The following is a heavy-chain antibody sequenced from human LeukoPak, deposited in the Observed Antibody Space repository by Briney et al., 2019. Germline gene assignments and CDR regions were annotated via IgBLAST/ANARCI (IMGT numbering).Heavy chain of an antibody. Sequence: GGSLRLSCAASGFIFSSYEMNWVRQAPGKGLEWVSYISSSGNTIYYADSVKGRFTISRDNAKNSLFLQMNSLRAEDTAVYYCGRSGFCNSVSCYGLDLWGQGTLVTVSS. D-gene: IGHD2-2*01. J-gene: IGHJ4*02. V-gene: IGHV3-48*03. CDR2: ISSSGNTI. CDR3: GRSGFCNSVSCYGLDL. CDR1: GFIFSSYE.